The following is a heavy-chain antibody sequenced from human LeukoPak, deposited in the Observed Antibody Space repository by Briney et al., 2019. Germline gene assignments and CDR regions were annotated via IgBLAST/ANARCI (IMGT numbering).Heavy chain of an antibody. CDR1: GYTFTRYA. J-gene: IGHJ4*02. CDR2: INAGNGNT. D-gene: IGHD3-10*01. V-gene: IGHV1-3*01. Sequence: ASVKVSCKASGYTFTRYAMHWVRQAPGQRLEWMGWINAGNGNTKCSQKFQGRVTLTRDTSASTAYMELSSLRSEDTAVYYCGTPPDRLLWFGEPPGYWGQGTLVTVSS. CDR3: GTPPDRLLWFGEPPGY.